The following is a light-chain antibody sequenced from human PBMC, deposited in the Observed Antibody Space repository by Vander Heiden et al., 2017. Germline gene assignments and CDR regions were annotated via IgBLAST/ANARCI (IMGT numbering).Light chain of an antibody. CDR3: MQASHWPYT. CDR1: QSLVLSDGNTY. V-gene: IGKV2-30*02. CDR2: KVS. J-gene: IGKJ2*01. Sequence: DVVMTQSPRSMTVTLGEAASISCRSSQSLVLSDGNTYLNWFHQRPGQSPRRLIYKVSNRDSGVPDRFSASESGTDFTLKISRVEAEDVGVYYCMQASHWPYTFGQGTKLEIK.